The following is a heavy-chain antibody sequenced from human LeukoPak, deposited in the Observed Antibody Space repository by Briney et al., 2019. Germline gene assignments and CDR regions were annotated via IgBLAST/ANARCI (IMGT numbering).Heavy chain of an antibody. CDR3: ARVMSSYGQDAFDI. J-gene: IGHJ3*02. CDR1: GFIFRDYY. D-gene: IGHD5-18*01. Sequence: GGSLRLSCAASGFIFRDYYMTWIRQAPVKGLECVAYMSNSGNTIHYADSVKGRFTISRVNAEDSLFLQMNSLRVEDTAVYYCARVMSSYGQDAFDIWGQGTMVTVSS. V-gene: IGHV3-11*01. CDR2: MSNSGNTI.